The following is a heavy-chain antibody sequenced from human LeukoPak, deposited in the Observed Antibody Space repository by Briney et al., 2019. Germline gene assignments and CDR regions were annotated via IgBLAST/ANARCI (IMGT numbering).Heavy chain of an antibody. V-gene: IGHV1-69*13. Sequence: ASVNVSCKASGGTFSSYAISWVRQAPGQGLEWMGGIIPIFGTANYAQKFQGRVTITADESTSTAYMELSSLRSEDTAVYYCARVGYYDSSGYYPLGAFDIWGQGTMVTVSS. CDR3: ARVGYYDSSGYYPLGAFDI. J-gene: IGHJ3*02. CDR2: IIPIFGTA. D-gene: IGHD3-22*01. CDR1: GGTFSSYA.